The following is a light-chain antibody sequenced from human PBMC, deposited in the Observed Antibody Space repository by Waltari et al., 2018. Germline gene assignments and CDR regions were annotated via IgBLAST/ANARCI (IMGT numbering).Light chain of an antibody. CDR3: QQYYSTPWT. CDR2: WAS. V-gene: IGKV4-1*01. J-gene: IGKJ1*01. Sequence: SVSVSPGQTATINCKSSQSVLYSSNNKNYLAWYQQKPGQPPKLLIYWASTRESGVPDRFSGSGSGTDFTLTISSLQAEDVAVYYCQQYYSTPWTFGQGTKVEIK. CDR1: QSVLYSSNNKNY.